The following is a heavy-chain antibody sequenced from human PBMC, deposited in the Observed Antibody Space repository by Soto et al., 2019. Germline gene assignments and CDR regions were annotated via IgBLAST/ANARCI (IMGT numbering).Heavy chain of an antibody. D-gene: IGHD3-10*01. V-gene: IGHV4-38-2*01. CDR3: AKKGYYPSGKINLFDS. J-gene: IGHJ4*02. CDR1: GYSISSDYY. Sequence: KPSETLSLTCAVSGYSISSDYYWGWIRQPPGKGLEWIGSVDHSGRTYYSPSLRSRLTIFIDTSKNQFSLRLTSVTAADTAMYFCAKKGYYPSGKINLFDSWGPGTLVTVSS. CDR2: VDHSGRT.